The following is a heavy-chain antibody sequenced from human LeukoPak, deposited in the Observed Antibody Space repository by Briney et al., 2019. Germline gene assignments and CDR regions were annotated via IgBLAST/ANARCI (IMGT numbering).Heavy chain of an antibody. V-gene: IGHV6-1*01. D-gene: IGHD2-2*02. Sequence: SQTLSLTCAISGDSVSSNSAAWNWIRQSPSRGLEWLGRTHYRSKWYNDYAVSVKSRITINPDTSKNQFSLQLNSVTPEDTAVYYCARDIVVVPAAIQDYYYYMDVWGKGTTVTVSS. CDR3: ARDIVVVPAAIQDYYYYMDV. J-gene: IGHJ6*03. CDR1: GDSVSSNSAA. CDR2: THYRSKWYN.